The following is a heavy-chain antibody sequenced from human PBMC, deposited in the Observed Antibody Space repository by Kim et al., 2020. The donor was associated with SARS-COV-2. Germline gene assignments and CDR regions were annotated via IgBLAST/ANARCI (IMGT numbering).Heavy chain of an antibody. CDR2: ISSNGGST. D-gene: IGHD2-2*01. V-gene: IGHV3-64D*06. Sequence: GGSLRLSCSASGFTFSSYAMHWVRQAPGKGLEYVSAISSNGGSTYYADSVKGRFTISRDNSKNTLYLQMSSLRAEDTAVYYCVKDSCGSSTSCLGMDWGQGTLVTVSS. CDR1: GFTFSSYA. J-gene: IGHJ4*02. CDR3: VKDSCGSSTSCLGMD.